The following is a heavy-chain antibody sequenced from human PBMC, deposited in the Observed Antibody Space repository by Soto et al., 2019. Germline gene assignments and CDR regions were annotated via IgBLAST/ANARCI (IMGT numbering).Heavy chain of an antibody. CDR1: GFTFDVYA. J-gene: IGHJ6*02. V-gene: IGHV3-9*01. CDR3: AKGTRSSYYYGMDV. CDR2: LSWNGDYR. D-gene: IGHD6-6*01. Sequence: EVQLVESGGGLVQPGRSLRLSCAASGFTFDVYAMHWVRQAPGKGLEWVSGLSWNGDYRDYADSVKGRFTISRDNAKNSLYLQMTSLRAEDTALYYCAKGTRSSYYYGMDVWGQGTTVTVSS.